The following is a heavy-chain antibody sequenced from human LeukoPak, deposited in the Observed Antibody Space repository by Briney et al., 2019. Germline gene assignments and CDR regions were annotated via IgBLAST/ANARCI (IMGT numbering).Heavy chain of an antibody. CDR1: GGSISSYY. CDR2: IYYSGST. V-gene: IGHV4-59*12. J-gene: IGHJ3*02. D-gene: IGHD4-17*01. CDR3: ARDRDYGDDDAFDI. Sequence: SETLSLTCTVSGGSISSYYWSWIRQPPGKGLEWIGYIYYSGSTYYNPSLKSRVTISVDTSKNQFSLKLSSVTAADTAVYYCARDRDYGDDDAFDIWGQGTMVTVSS.